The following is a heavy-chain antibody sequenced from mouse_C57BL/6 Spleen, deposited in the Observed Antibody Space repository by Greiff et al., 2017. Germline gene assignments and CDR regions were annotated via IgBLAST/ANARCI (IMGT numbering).Heavy chain of an antibody. V-gene: IGHV1-4*01. CDR1: GYTFTSYT. Sequence: VQLQQSGAELARPGASVKMSCKASGYTFTSYTMHWVKQRPGQGLEWIGYINPSSGYTKYNQKFKDKATLTADKSSSTAYMQLSSLTSEDSAVYYCARDSYGYAMDYWGQGTSVTVSS. CDR3: ARDSYGYAMDY. J-gene: IGHJ4*01. D-gene: IGHD3-3*01. CDR2: INPSSGYT.